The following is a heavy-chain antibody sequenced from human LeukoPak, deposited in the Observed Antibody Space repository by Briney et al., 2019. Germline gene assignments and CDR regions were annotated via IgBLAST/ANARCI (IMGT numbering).Heavy chain of an antibody. CDR1: GGSISSGSYY. V-gene: IGHV4-61*02. CDR3: ARAFLRYYGSGSYYSPGY. CDR2: IYTSGST. Sequence: PSETLSLTCTITGGSISSGSYYWTWLRQPAEKGLEYIGRIYTSGSTSYNPSLKSRVTISVDTSKNQFSLKLSSVTAADTAVYYCARAFLRYYGSGSYYSPGYWGQGTLVTVSS. D-gene: IGHD3-10*01. J-gene: IGHJ4*02.